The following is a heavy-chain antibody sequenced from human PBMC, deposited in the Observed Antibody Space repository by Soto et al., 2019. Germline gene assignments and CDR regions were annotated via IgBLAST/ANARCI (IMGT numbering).Heavy chain of an antibody. J-gene: IGHJ6*02. CDR1: GFTFSNYD. V-gene: IGHV3-13*01. D-gene: IGHD3-10*01. CDR2: IGKGGDT. CDR3: VRDPAGHGMDV. Sequence: DVQLVESGGDLVQPGGSLRLSCAASGFTFSNYDMQWVRQVTGKGLEWVSSIGKGGDTHYADSVKGRFTISRENAKNSLYLQMSSLRAGYTAVYYCVRDPAGHGMDVWGQGTTVTVSS.